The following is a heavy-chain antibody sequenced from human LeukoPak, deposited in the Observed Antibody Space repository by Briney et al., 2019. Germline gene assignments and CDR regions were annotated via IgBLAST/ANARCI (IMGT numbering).Heavy chain of an antibody. V-gene: IGHV4-39*07. CDR3: AREMRHTLYYYYGMDV. Sequence: SETLSLTCTVSGGSISSSSYYWGWIRQPPGKGLEWIGSIYYSGSTYYNPSLKSRVTISVDTSKNQFSLKLSSVTAADTAVYYCAREMRHTLYYYYGMDVWGQGTTVSVSS. CDR1: GGSISSSSYY. J-gene: IGHJ6*02. CDR2: IYYSGST.